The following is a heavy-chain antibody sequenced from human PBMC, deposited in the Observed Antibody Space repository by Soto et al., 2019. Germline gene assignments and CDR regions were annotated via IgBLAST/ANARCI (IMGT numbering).Heavy chain of an antibody. J-gene: IGHJ6*03. CDR2: ISSSSSTI. V-gene: IGHV3-48*01. D-gene: IGHD2-2*02. Sequence: EVQLVESGGGLVQPGGSLRLSCAASGFTFSSYSMNWVRQAPGKGLEWVSYISSSSSTIYYADSVKGRFTISRDNAKNSLYLQMNSLRAEDTAVYYCAREDIVVVPAAIDYYYYYMDVWCKGTTVTVSS. CDR3: AREDIVVVPAAIDYYYYYMDV. CDR1: GFTFSSYS.